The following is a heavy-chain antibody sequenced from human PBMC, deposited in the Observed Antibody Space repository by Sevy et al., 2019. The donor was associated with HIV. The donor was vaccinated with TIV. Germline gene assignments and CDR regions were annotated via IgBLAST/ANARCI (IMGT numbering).Heavy chain of an antibody. CDR3: AITREYYSDSSGYFDY. V-gene: IGHV1-24*01. J-gene: IGHJ4*02. CDR1: GYTLTEFS. Sequence: ASVKVSCKISGYTLTEFSMHWVRQVPGKGLEWMGSFDPEDAKTIYAQKVQGRVTMTEETSTDTAYMELSSLRSEDTAMYYCAITREYYSDSSGYFDYWGQGTLVTVSS. D-gene: IGHD3-22*01. CDR2: FDPEDAKT.